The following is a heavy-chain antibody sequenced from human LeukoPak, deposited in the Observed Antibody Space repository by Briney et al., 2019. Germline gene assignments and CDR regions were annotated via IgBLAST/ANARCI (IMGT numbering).Heavy chain of an antibody. Sequence: GGSLRLSCAASGFTFSSYWMSWVRQAPGKGLEWVANIKQDGSEKYYVDSVKGRFTISRDNAKNSLYLQMNSLRAEDTAVYYCARRYCSGGSCYSNGASYFDYWGQGTLVTVSP. CDR1: GFTFSSYW. V-gene: IGHV3-7*01. D-gene: IGHD2-15*01. CDR3: ARRYCSGGSCYSNGASYFDY. J-gene: IGHJ4*02. CDR2: IKQDGSEK.